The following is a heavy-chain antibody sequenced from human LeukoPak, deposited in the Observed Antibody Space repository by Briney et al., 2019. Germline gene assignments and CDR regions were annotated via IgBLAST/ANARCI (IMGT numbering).Heavy chain of an antibody. CDR3: ARFMVRGEASGY. D-gene: IGHD3-10*01. V-gene: IGHV4-39*07. Sequence: GSLRLSCAASGFTFSSYWMSWIRQPPGKGLEWIGSIYYSGSTYYNPSLKSRVTISVDSSKNQFSLKLSSATAADTAVYYCARFMVRGEASGYWGQGTLVTVSS. CDR2: IYYSGST. J-gene: IGHJ4*02. CDR1: GFTFSSYW.